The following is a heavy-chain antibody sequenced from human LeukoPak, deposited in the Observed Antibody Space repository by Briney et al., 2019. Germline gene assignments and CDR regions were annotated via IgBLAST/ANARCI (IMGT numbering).Heavy chain of an antibody. CDR1: GFTFSSYA. Sequence: PGGSLRLSCAASGFTFSSYAMSWVRQAPGKGLEWVSVTSASGDTAYYADSVRGRFTISRDNSKNTLYLQMNSLRAGDTALYYCAKESLRGHSYGFDNWGQGTLVTVSS. CDR3: AKESLRGHSYGFDN. J-gene: IGHJ4*02. V-gene: IGHV3-23*01. CDR2: TSASGDTA. D-gene: IGHD5-18*01.